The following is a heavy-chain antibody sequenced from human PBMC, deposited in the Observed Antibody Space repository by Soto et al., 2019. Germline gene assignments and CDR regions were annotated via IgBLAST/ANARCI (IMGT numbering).Heavy chain of an antibody. V-gene: IGHV4-59*01. Sequence: TLSLTCAVSGFSISSYYWTWTRQPPGKGLEWIGYIYYSGSSGSTNYSPSLKSRVTMSADTSKNQFSLKLSSVTAADTAVYYCARMNQLAPKRNAFDIWGQGTMVTVS. CDR2: IYYSGSSGST. D-gene: IGHD1-1*01. J-gene: IGHJ3*02. CDR1: GFSISSYY. CDR3: ARMNQLAPKRNAFDI.